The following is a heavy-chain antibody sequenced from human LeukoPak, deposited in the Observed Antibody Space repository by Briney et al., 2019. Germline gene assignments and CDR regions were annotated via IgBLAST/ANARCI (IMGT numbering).Heavy chain of an antibody. V-gene: IGHV3-30*04. J-gene: IGHJ4*02. D-gene: IGHD3-3*01. CDR2: ISYDGSNR. CDR3: AGHLGAWRYFDY. Sequence: PGGSLRLSCAASGFTFSRYATHWVRHAPGEGLEWVAVISYDGSNRYADSVKGRFTISRDNSKNTLYLQMNSLRAEDTAVYYCAGHLGAWRYFDYWGQGTLVTVSS. CDR1: GFTFSRYA.